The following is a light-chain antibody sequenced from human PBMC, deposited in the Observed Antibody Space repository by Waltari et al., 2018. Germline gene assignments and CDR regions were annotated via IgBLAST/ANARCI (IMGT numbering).Light chain of an antibody. Sequence: QSALTQPASVSGSPGQSITISCTGTSSDVGNYNLVSWYQQYPGKAPKVMTYDDNRRPSGVSGRFSGSKYGNAASLTISGVQAEDEADYYCCSYAGSYTWVFGGGTKLTVL. CDR3: CSYAGSYTWV. CDR2: DDN. J-gene: IGLJ3*02. V-gene: IGLV2-23*01. CDR1: SSDVGNYNL.